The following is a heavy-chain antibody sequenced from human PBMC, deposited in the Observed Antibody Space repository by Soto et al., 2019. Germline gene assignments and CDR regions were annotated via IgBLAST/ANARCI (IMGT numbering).Heavy chain of an antibody. CDR2: TGRGDGDT. D-gene: IGHD3-10*01. Sequence: GGSLRLSCAASGLIFNNHAMSWVRQVPGKGLQWVSLTGRGDGDTYYADSVKGRFTISRDNSKNTLYLQMNNLRADDTAVYYCATKAGVYGLFPLDFWGQGTQVTVSS. CDR3: ATKAGVYGLFPLDF. CDR1: GLIFNNHA. J-gene: IGHJ4*02. V-gene: IGHV3-23*01.